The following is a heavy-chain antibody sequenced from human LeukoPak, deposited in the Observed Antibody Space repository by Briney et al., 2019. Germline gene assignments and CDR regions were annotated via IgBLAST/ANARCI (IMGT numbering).Heavy chain of an antibody. CDR1: GDSISSGDYY. Sequence: PSETLSLTCTVSGDSISSGDYYWSWIRQHPGKGLEWIGYIYYSGSTYHNSSLKSRVTISVDTSENQFSLKLSSVTAADTAVYYCARGRGGDILTGYYDWGQGTLVTVSS. CDR3: ARGRGGDILTGYYD. V-gene: IGHV4-31*03. CDR2: IYYSGST. J-gene: IGHJ4*02. D-gene: IGHD3-9*01.